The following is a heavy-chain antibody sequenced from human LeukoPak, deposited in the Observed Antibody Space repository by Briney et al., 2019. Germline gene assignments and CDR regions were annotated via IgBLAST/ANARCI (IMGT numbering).Heavy chain of an antibody. Sequence: SETLSLTCEVYGVSLSDYYWSWIRQSPGKGLEWIGDITHSGSTKYNPSIKSRVATSIDKSKNQFFLRLSPVTVADTAVYYCARERASSNYNNYFDPWGQGTPVTVSS. CDR3: ARERASSNYNNYFDP. J-gene: IGHJ5*02. CDR1: GVSLSDYY. CDR2: ITHSGST. V-gene: IGHV4-34*01. D-gene: IGHD5-24*01.